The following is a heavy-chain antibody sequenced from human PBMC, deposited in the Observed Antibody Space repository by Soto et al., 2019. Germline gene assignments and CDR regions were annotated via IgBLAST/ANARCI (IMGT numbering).Heavy chain of an antibody. CDR3: ARYCSSTSIYDLMPYYYYYMDV. D-gene: IGHD2-2*01. CDR2: ISAYNGNT. Sequence: QVQLVQSGAEVKKPGASVKVSCKASGYTFTSYGISWVRQAPGQGLEWMGWISAYNGNTNYAQKLQGRVTMTTDTSTSTAYMELRSLRSDDTAVYYCARYCSSTSIYDLMPYYYYYMDVWGKGTTVTVSS. J-gene: IGHJ6*03. V-gene: IGHV1-18*01. CDR1: GYTFTSYG.